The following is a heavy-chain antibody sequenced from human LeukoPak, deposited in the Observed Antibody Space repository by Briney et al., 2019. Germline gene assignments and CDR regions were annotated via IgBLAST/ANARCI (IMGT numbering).Heavy chain of an antibody. V-gene: IGHV3-53*01. CDR3: ARLSSKLPFDC. Sequence: GGSLRLSCAASGFTVSSSHMTWVRQAPGKGLEWVSIIYSGGSTYYADSVKGRFTISRDNSENTLYLQMNSLRVDDTAVYFCARLSSKLPFDCWGQGTLVTVSS. J-gene: IGHJ4*02. CDR1: GFTVSSSH. CDR2: IYSGGST.